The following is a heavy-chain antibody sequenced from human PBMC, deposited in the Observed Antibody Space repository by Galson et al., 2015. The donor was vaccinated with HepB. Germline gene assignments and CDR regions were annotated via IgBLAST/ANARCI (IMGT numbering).Heavy chain of an antibody. CDR1: GFTFSSYA. CDR2: ISYDGSNK. Sequence: SLRLSCAASGFTFSSYAMHWVRQAPGKGLEWVAVISYDGSNKYYADSVKGRFTISRDNSKNTLYLQMNSLRAEDTAVYYCASLANWFDPWGQGTLVTVSS. CDR3: ASLANWFDP. J-gene: IGHJ5*02. V-gene: IGHV3-30*04.